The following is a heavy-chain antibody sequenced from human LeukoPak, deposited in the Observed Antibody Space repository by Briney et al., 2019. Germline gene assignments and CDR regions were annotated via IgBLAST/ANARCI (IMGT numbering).Heavy chain of an antibody. D-gene: IGHD6-13*01. CDR2: ISSSSSYI. V-gene: IGHV3-21*01. CDR3: ARLAAAGQDY. Sequence: PGGSLRLSCAASGFTFSSYSMNWVRQAPGKGLEWVSSISSSSSYIYYADSVKGRFTISRDNAKNSLYLQMNSLGAEDTAVYYCARLAAAGQDYWGQGTLVTVSS. CDR1: GFTFSSYS. J-gene: IGHJ4*02.